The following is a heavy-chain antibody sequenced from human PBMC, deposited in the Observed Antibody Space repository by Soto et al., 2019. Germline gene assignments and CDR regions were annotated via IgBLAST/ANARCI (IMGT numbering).Heavy chain of an antibody. CDR2: IYYSGST. V-gene: IGHV4-31*03. CDR3: AREESNRYYYYYGMDV. J-gene: IGHJ6*02. Sequence: QVQLKESGPGLVKPSQTLSLTCTVSGGSISSGGTYWSWIRQHPGKGLEWIGYIYYSGSTYYNPSLKSRVIISIDTPKNQFSLKLSSVTAADTAVYYCAREESNRYYYYYGMDVWGQGTTVTVSS. CDR1: GGSISSGGTY.